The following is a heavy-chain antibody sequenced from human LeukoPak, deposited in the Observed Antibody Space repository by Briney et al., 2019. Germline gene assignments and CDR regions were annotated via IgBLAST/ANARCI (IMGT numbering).Heavy chain of an antibody. V-gene: IGHV4-59*11. CDR2: IYYSGST. CDR1: GGSISSQY. CDR3: ASDKGGSAPYGMDV. D-gene: IGHD5-12*01. Sequence: SETLSLTCTVSGGSISSQYWSWIRRPPGKGLEWIAGYIYYSGSTNYNPSLKSRVTISVDSSKNQFSLKLSSVTAADTAVYYCASDKGGSAPYGMDVWGQGTTVTVSS. J-gene: IGHJ6*02.